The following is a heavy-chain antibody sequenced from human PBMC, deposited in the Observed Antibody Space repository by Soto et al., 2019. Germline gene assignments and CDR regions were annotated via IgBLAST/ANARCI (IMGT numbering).Heavy chain of an antibody. CDR2: INHSGST. Sequence: LSLTCAVYGGSFSGYYWSWIRQPPGKGLEWIGEINHSGSTNYNPSLKSRVTISVDTSKNQFSLKLSSVTAADTAVYYCARGRPFVVVVAATRGRWFDPWGQGTLVTVSS. D-gene: IGHD2-15*01. CDR3: ARGRPFVVVVAATRGRWFDP. V-gene: IGHV4-34*01. J-gene: IGHJ5*02. CDR1: GGSFSGYY.